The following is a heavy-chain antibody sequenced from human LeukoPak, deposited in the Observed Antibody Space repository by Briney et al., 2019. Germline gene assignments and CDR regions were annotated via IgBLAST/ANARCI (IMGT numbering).Heavy chain of an antibody. CDR1: GGSFSGYY. J-gene: IGHJ5*02. V-gene: IGHV4-34*01. Sequence: SETLSLTCAVYGGSFSGYYWSWVRQPPGKGLEWIGEINHGESTNYNPSLKSRVTISVDTSKNQFSLNLISVTAADTAVYYCARSRIAAISGFDPWGQGTRVTVSS. D-gene: IGHD6-13*01. CDR2: INHGEST. CDR3: ARSRIAAISGFDP.